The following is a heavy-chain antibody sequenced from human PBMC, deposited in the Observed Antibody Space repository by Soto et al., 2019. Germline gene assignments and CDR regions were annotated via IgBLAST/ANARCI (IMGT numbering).Heavy chain of an antibody. D-gene: IGHD2-21*01. CDR1: GFRFSDHS. V-gene: IGHV3-48*02. J-gene: IGHJ4*02. CDR3: ARLAKGSLVNA. Sequence: VEAGGGLVYPGGSLRLACVASGFRFSDHSMNWVRQALGNGLQWISYISSNSDTTYYADAVKGRFTVSRDNAKNALFIQMNSLRDDDTATYYCARLAKGSLVNAWGQGARVTVSS. CDR2: ISSNSDTT.